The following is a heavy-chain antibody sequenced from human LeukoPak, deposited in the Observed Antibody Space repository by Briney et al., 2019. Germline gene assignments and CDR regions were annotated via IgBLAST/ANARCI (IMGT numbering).Heavy chain of an antibody. Sequence: SETLSLTCSVSGDSISTYSWSWIRQPPGKAREWVGYVYYSGSTDYNPSLKSRVTISVDTSKKQFSLTLKSVTAADTAVYYCSASKQLWLRGLFDYWGQGTLVTVSS. CDR1: GDSISTYS. J-gene: IGHJ4*02. D-gene: IGHD5-18*01. V-gene: IGHV4-59*01. CDR3: SASKQLWLRGLFDY. CDR2: VYYSGST.